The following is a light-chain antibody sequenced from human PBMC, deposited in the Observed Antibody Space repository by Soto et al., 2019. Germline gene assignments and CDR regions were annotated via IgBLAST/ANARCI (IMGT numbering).Light chain of an antibody. Sequence: QSALTQPASVSGSPGQSITISCTGTNSDVGGYDYVSWFQQHPGGAPNLMIYEVANRPSGVSDRFSGSKSGSTASLTISGLQAEDEADYYCCSFSSSATWVFGGGTQLTVL. CDR1: NSDVGGYDY. V-gene: IGLV2-14*01. J-gene: IGLJ3*02. CDR3: CSFSSSATWV. CDR2: EVA.